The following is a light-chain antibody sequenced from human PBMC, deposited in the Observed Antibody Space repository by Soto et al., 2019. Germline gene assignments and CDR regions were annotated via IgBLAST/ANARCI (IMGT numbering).Light chain of an antibody. CDR1: SSDVGGYYY. CDR3: SSYATYTTDVL. CDR2: DVS. V-gene: IGLV2-14*03. J-gene: IGLJ2*01. Sequence: QSALTQPASVSGSPGQSITISCIGTSSDVGGYYYVSWYHQHPGKAPKLIIYDVSYRPSGVSNRFSGSKSGNTASLTISGLQAEDEADYYCSSYATYTTDVLFGGGTKLTVL.